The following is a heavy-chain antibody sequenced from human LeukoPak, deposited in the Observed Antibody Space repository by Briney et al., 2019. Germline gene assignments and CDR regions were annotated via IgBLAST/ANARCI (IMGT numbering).Heavy chain of an antibody. CDR1: GYTCTGYY. D-gene: IGHD5-24*01. Sequence: ASVRVSCEASGYTCTGYYMHWVRQAPGQGLEWMGWINPNRAGTNYAQKFMGRGTMTRDTAISKAYMELSRLRSDDTAVYYCASLDGYNFDYWGQGTLVTVSS. CDR2: INPNRAGT. J-gene: IGHJ4*02. V-gene: IGHV1-2*02. CDR3: ASLDGYNFDY.